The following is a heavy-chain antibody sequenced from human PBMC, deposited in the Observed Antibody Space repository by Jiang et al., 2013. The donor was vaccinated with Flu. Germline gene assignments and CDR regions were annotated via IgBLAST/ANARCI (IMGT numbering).Heavy chain of an antibody. CDR2: ISSSGNT. Sequence: LLKPSETLSLTCTVSGGSISRYYWSWIRQAPGKGLEWIGYISSSGNTNYNPSLQSRTTISLDTSKNQFSLSLNSVTAADTAAYYCARDLGYCSGGFCNSGYYYGMDVWGQGTTVSVSS. CDR1: GGSISRYY. CDR3: ARDLGYCSGGFCNSGYYYGMDV. V-gene: IGHV4-59*13. D-gene: IGHD2-15*01. J-gene: IGHJ6*02.